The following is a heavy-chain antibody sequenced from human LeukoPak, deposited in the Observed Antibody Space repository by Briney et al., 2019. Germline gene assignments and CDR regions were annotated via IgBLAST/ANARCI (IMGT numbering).Heavy chain of an antibody. CDR2: IYTSESP. J-gene: IGHJ4*02. V-gene: IGHV4-4*07. Sequence: PSENLSLNXTVSGGSISRYYWSWIRRPAGKGLEWIGRIYTSESPNYNPSLKSLATMSADTSKNQFSLKLSSVTAADTAVYYCASEVAGTHGFDYWGQGTLVTASS. CDR3: ASEVAGTHGFDY. CDR1: GGSISRYY. D-gene: IGHD6-19*01.